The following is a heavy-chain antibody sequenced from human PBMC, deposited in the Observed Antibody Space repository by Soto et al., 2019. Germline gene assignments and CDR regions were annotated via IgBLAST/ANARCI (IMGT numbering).Heavy chain of an antibody. CDR2: IYESGST. V-gene: IGHV4-59*01. Sequence: PSDTLSLTCTVSGGSIGSYYWSWIRQPPGNGLEWIGYIYESGSTNSNPPLQSRVTISVDTSKNQFYLNLSPVTAADTATYYCARARITLVREIIKYNMDIWGQGTTVTVSS. CDR3: ARARITLVREIIKYNMDI. D-gene: IGHD3-10*01. J-gene: IGHJ6*02. CDR1: GGSIGSYY.